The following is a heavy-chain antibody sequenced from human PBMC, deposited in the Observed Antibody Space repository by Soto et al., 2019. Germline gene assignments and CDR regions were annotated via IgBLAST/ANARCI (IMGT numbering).Heavy chain of an antibody. CDR1: GLIFSSYG. CDR3: AKDQSTMIVVVDEAFDI. V-gene: IGHV3-30*18. J-gene: IGHJ3*02. CDR2: ISFDGSKQ. Sequence: QVQLVESGGGGVQPGRSLRLSCAASGLIFSSYGMNWVRQAPGKGLEWVAAISFDGSKQYYVDSVKGRFTISRDNSKNTLYLQMNSLRPEDTAVYYCAKDQSTMIVVVDEAFDIWGQGTVVTVSS. D-gene: IGHD3-22*01.